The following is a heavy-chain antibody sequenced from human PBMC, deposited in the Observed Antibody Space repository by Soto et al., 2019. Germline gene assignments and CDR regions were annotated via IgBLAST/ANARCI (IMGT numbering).Heavy chain of an antibody. CDR3: ARRSKTGTTTLLSPYYYYMDV. J-gene: IGHJ6*03. CDR1: GGSISSGGCY. CDR2: IYYSGST. V-gene: IGHV4-31*03. D-gene: IGHD1-7*01. Sequence: SETLSLTCSVSGGSISSGGCYWSWIRQHPGKGLEWIGYIYYSGSTYYNPSLKSRVTISVDTSKNQFSLKLSSVTAADTAVYYCARRSKTGTTTLLSPYYYYMDVWGKGTTVTVSS.